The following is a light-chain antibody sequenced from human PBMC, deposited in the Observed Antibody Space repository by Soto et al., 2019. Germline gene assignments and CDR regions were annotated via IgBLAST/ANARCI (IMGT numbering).Light chain of an antibody. CDR1: SSDVGAYTF. CDR3: SSYTGSTTLVI. V-gene: IGLV2-14*03. CDR2: DVS. Sequence: QSALTQPASVSGSPGQSITISCTGTSSDVGAYTFVSWYQQHPDKVPKLMIFDVSRRPSGVSDRFSGSKSGNTASLTISGLQAEDEAHYYCSSYTGSTTLVIFGGGTKLTVL. J-gene: IGLJ2*01.